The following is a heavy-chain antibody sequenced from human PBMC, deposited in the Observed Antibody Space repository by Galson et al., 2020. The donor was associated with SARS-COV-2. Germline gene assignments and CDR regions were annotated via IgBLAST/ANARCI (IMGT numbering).Heavy chain of an antibody. J-gene: IGHJ4*02. D-gene: IGHD6-6*01. CDR2: T. CDR3: AGDRGMYSSSSLDC. Sequence: TYYNPSLESRVIISVDKSKNQFSLRLNSVTAADTAVYYCAGDRGMYSSSSLDCWGQGILVTVSS. V-gene: IGHV4-31*02.